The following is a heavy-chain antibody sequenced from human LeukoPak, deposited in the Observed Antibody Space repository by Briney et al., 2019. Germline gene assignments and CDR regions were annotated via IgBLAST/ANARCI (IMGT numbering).Heavy chain of an antibody. CDR3: ARTYNDTSGNLNQAFDI. Sequence: SETLSLTCTVSGGSISSSSYYWGWIRQPPGKGLEWIGSIYYSGSTYYNPSLKSRVTISVDTSKSQVSLKLSSVTAADTAVYFCARTYNDTSGNLNQAFDIWGQGTMVTVSS. V-gene: IGHV4-39*01. CDR2: IYYSGST. J-gene: IGHJ3*02. D-gene: IGHD3-22*01. CDR1: GGSISSSSYY.